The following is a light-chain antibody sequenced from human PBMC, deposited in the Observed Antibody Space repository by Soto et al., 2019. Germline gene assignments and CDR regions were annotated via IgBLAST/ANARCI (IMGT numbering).Light chain of an antibody. CDR2: KAS. CDR3: RQYNSWWT. V-gene: IGKV1-5*03. J-gene: IGKJ1*01. Sequence: DIQMTQSPSTLSASVGDRVTITCRASQSISSWLAWYQQKPGKAPKLLIYKASSLESGVPSRFSGSGSGTEFTLTISSLQPDDFATYYCRQYNSWWTFGQGTKVDIK. CDR1: QSISSW.